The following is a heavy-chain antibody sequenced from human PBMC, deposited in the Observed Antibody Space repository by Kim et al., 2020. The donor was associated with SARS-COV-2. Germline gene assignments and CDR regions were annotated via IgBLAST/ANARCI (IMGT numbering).Heavy chain of an antibody. CDR1: GFSFRTYW. J-gene: IGHJ4*02. CDR2: IKEDGTEK. CDR3: ARVGSAWYFDY. D-gene: IGHD6-19*01. Sequence: GGSLRLSCAASGFSFRTYWMTWVRQAPGKGLEWVAIIKEDGTEKYYVGSVKGRFTISRDNAKNSLYLQMNSLRAEGTALYFCARVGSAWYFDYWGQGTLVTVSS. V-gene: IGHV3-7*01.